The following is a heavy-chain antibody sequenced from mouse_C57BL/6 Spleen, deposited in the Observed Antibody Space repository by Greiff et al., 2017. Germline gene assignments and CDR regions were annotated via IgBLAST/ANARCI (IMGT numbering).Heavy chain of an antibody. V-gene: IGHV1-58*01. J-gene: IGHJ4*01. CDR3: EREGIYDGYYVYAMDY. Sequence: VQLQQSGAELVRPGSSVKMSCKTSGYTFTSYGINWVKQRPGQGLEWIGYIYIGNGDTEYNEKFKGKATLTSDTSSSTAYMQLSSLTSEDSAIYFCEREGIYDGYYVYAMDYWGQGTSVTVSS. CDR1: GYTFTSYG. CDR2: IYIGNGDT. D-gene: IGHD2-3*01.